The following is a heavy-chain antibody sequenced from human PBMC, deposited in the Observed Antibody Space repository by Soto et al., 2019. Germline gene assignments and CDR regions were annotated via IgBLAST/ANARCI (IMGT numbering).Heavy chain of an antibody. CDR2: ISAHNGNT. CDR1: GYTFTSYG. D-gene: IGHD1-1*01. CDR3: ARGRYGDY. Sequence: QVHLVQSGAEVKKPGASVKVSCKASGYTFTSYGITWVRQAPGQGLEWMGWISAHNGNTDYARKLQGRVIVTRDTSTSTAYMELRSLRSDDMAVYYCARGRYGDYWGQGALVTVSS. V-gene: IGHV1-18*03. J-gene: IGHJ4*02.